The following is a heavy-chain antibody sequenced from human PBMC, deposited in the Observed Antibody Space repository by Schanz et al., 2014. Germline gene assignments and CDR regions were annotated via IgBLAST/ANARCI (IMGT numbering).Heavy chain of an antibody. V-gene: IGHV3-30*04. J-gene: IGHJ3*02. CDR2: VSHDGFTK. CDR3: ATDYSGGGCHI. D-gene: IGHD6-19*01. CDR1: GFSFSGFA. Sequence: QVQLEGSGGGVVQPGGSLRLSCVASGFSFSGFAVHWVRQAPGKGLEWVSIVSHDGFTKHYADSVRGRFTLSRDNSKNTVYLQMNSLRAEDTALYFCATDYSGGGCHIWGQGTMVTVSS.